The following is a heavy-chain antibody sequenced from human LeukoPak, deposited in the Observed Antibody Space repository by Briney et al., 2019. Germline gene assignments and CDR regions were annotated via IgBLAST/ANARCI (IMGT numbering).Heavy chain of an antibody. CDR3: VRDGGGGYNQIDY. J-gene: IGHJ4*02. Sequence: PGGSLRLSCAAPGFTFSSYWMHWVRQAPGKGLVWVSRINSDGSSTSYADSVKGRFTISRDNSKSTLYLQMNSLRLEDTAVYYCVRDGGGGYNQIDYWGQGILVTVSS. V-gene: IGHV3-74*01. D-gene: IGHD6-25*01. CDR1: GFTFSSYW. CDR2: INSDGSST.